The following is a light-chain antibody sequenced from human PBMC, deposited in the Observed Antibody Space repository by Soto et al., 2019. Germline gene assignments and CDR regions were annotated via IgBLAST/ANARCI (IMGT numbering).Light chain of an antibody. CDR2: DAS. V-gene: IGKV3-20*01. Sequence: EIVLTQSPGTLSLSPGERATLSCRASQSVSSNYLAWYQQKPGQAPRLLMYDASSRATGIPDRFSGSGSGTDFPLTISRLEPEDFAVYYCQQYSSSRTFGQGTKVDIK. CDR1: QSVSSNY. CDR3: QQYSSSRT. J-gene: IGKJ1*01.